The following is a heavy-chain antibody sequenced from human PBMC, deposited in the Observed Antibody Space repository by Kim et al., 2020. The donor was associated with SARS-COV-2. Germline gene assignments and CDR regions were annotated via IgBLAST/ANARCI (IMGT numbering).Heavy chain of an antibody. CDR1: GGSISSGGYY. V-gene: IGHV4-31*03. Sequence: SETLSLTCTVSGGSISSGGYYWSWIRQHPGKGLEWIGYIYYSGSTYYNPSLKSRVTISVDTSKNQFSLKLSSVTAADTAVYYCARVSGITIVGVVITGPFDYWGQGTLVTVSS. J-gene: IGHJ4*02. D-gene: IGHD3-3*01. CDR2: IYYSGST. CDR3: ARVSGITIVGVVITGPFDY.